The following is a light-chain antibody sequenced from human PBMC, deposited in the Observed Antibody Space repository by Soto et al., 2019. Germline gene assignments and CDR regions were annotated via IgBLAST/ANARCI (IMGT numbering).Light chain of an antibody. CDR1: QAVPNN. CDR2: KAS. CDR3: QRYSSSST. J-gene: IGKJ5*01. V-gene: IGKV1-5*03. Sequence: DIHLTQSPSFLSASVGDRVTITCRPSQAVPNNMAWYQQKPGKAPKLLIYKASSVESGVPSRFSGSGSGTEFTLTISRLQHDDFATYYWQRYSSSSTFGQGTRLEI.